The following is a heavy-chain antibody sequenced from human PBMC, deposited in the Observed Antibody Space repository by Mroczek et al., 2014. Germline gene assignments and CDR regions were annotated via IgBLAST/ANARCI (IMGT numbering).Heavy chain of an antibody. J-gene: IGHJ3*02. CDR3: ARLKAATGMSAFDI. D-gene: IGHD6-13*01. CDR2: IYTSGGS. V-gene: IGHV4-4*07. CDR1: GGSISSYY. Sequence: QVQLQQWGPGLVKPSETLSLTCTVSGGSISSYYWSWIRQPAGKGLEWIGRIYTSGGSNYNPSLKSRVTMSLDTSKNQFSLKLRSVTAADTAVYYCARLKAATGMSAFDIWGQGTMVTVSS.